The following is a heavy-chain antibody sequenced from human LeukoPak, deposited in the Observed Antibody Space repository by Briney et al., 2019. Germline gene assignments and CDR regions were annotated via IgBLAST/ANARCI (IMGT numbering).Heavy chain of an antibody. D-gene: IGHD3-10*02. CDR1: GFTFSSYE. J-gene: IGHJ6*04. CDR3: AELGITMIGGV. Sequence: PGGSLRLSCAASGFTFSSYEMHWVRQAPGKGLEWVSYISSSGNTIYYADSVKGRFTISRDNAKNSLYLQMNSLRAEDTAVYYCAELGITMIGGVWGKGTTVTISS. V-gene: IGHV3-48*03. CDR2: ISSSGNTI.